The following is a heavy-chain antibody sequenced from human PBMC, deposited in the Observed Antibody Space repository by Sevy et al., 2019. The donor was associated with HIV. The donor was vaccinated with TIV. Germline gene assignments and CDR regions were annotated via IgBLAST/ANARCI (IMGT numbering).Heavy chain of an antibody. V-gene: IGHV4-59*07. CDR3: ARGGGYSYDQQFDP. Sequence: SDTLSLTCTVSGGSISSYYWSWIRQPPGKGLEWIGYIYYSGSTNYNPSLKSRVTISVDTSKNQFSLKLSSVTAADTAVYYCARGGGYSYDQQFDPWGQGTLVTVSS. D-gene: IGHD5-18*01. CDR1: GGSISSYY. CDR2: IYYSGST. J-gene: IGHJ5*02.